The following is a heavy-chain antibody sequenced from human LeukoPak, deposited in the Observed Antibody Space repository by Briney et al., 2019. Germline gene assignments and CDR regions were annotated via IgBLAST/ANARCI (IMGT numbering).Heavy chain of an antibody. D-gene: IGHD5-18*01. Sequence: PGGSLRLSCAASGFTFRSYDMHWVRQATGKGLEWVSGIGTAGEVYYPGSVKGRFTISRENAKNTLYLQMNSLRAEDTAVYYCAKDLLNSYGNDYWGQGTLVTVSS. CDR2: IGTAGEV. V-gene: IGHV3-13*01. CDR3: AKDLLNSYGNDY. CDR1: GFTFRSYD. J-gene: IGHJ4*02.